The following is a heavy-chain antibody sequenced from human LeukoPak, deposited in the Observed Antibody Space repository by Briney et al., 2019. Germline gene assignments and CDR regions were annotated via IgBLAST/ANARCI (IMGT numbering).Heavy chain of an antibody. CDR2: INANSGTT. D-gene: IGHD6-19*01. J-gene: IGHJ5*01. V-gene: IGHV3-23*01. Sequence: PGGSLRLSCSASGFTFSGYAMSWLRQPPGKGLEGVSTINANSGTTSYAASVRGRFTISRDNSKNTLYLQLNTLRADDTATYYCAKPISGGLAVTADWFHPWGQGTLVVVSS. CDR1: GFTFSGYA. CDR3: AKPISGGLAVTADWFHP.